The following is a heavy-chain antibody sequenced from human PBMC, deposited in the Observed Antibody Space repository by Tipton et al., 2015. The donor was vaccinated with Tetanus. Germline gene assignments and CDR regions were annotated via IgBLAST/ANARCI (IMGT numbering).Heavy chain of an antibody. J-gene: IGHJ4*02. CDR3: AGVTAQRTELYFDH. V-gene: IGHV4-61*01. CDR1: GGSISNSNFY. CDR2: VYYTGST. D-gene: IGHD6-13*01. Sequence: TLSLTCTVSGGSISNSNFYWSWIRQPPGKGLEWIGYVYYTGSTNHNPSLKSRATISMDRSKNQISLQLTSVTAADTAVYFCAGVTAQRTELYFDHWGQGTLVTVSS.